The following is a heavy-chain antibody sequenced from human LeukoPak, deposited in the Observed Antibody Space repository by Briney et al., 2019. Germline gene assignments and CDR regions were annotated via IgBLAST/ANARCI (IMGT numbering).Heavy chain of an antibody. CDR3: ASFPGLIPS. V-gene: IGHV3-74*01. Sequence: GGSLRLSCAASGFTFRSYWTHWVRQAPGKGLVWVSHINSDGSNTDYADSVKGRFTISRDNAKNTLYLQMNSLRAEDTAVYYCASFPGLIPSWGQGTLVTVSS. CDR1: GFTFRSYW. CDR2: INSDGSNT. J-gene: IGHJ5*02. D-gene: IGHD2-2*02.